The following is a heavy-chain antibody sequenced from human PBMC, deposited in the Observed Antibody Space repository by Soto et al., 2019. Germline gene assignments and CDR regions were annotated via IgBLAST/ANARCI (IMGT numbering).Heavy chain of an antibody. CDR1: GFTFSSYG. D-gene: IGHD2-2*03. J-gene: IGHJ6*02. CDR2: ISYDGSNK. CDR3: AKGGYCSSTSCYVGVGGYYYYGMDV. V-gene: IGHV3-30*18. Sequence: PGGSLRLSCAASGFTFSSYGMHWVRQAPGKGLEWVAVISYDGSNKYYADSVKGRFTISRDNSKNTLYLQMNSLRAEDTAVYYCAKGGYCSSTSCYVGVGGYYYYGMDVWGQGTTVTVSS.